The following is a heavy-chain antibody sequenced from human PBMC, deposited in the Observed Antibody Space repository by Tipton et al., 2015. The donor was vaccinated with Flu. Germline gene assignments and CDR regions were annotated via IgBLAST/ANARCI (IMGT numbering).Heavy chain of an antibody. J-gene: IGHJ4*02. V-gene: IGHV3-49*04. CDR2: FRSKAYGGTI. CDR3: SRDFYSIAWYSDS. CDR1: GFPFGDHS. D-gene: IGHD6-19*01. Sequence: SLRLSCTASGFPFGDHSMSWVRQAPGKGLQWVGCFRSKAYGGTIEYAASVKGRFTISRDDSKSIAYLQMNSLKSEDTAVYFCSRDFYSIAWYSDSWGQGTLVTVSS.